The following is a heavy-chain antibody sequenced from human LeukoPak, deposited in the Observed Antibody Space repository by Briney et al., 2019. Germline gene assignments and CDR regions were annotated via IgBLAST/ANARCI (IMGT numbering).Heavy chain of an antibody. Sequence: PGGSLRLSCAASGFTFSSYAMSWVRQAPGKGLEWVAVIWYDGSNKYYADSVKGRFTISRDNSKNTLYLQMNSLRAEDTAVYYCAMDAAAGNYWGQGTLVTVSS. CDR3: AMDAAAGNY. V-gene: IGHV3-33*08. J-gene: IGHJ4*02. D-gene: IGHD6-13*01. CDR2: IWYDGSNK. CDR1: GFTFSSYA.